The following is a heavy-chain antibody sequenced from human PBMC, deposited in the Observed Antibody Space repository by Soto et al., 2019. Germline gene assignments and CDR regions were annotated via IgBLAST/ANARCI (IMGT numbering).Heavy chain of an antibody. D-gene: IGHD2-2*01. CDR1: GGSISSGGYF. J-gene: IGHJ5*02. V-gene: IGHV4-31*03. Sequence: QVQLQESGPGLVKPSQTLSLTCTVSGGSISSGGYFWNWIRQHPGKGLEWIGYIYYSGSTYYNPSLKSRVIISVDTSKNQFSLKLSSVTAADTAVYYCARNVVPAYNWFDPWGQGTLVTVSS. CDR2: IYYSGST. CDR3: ARNVVPAYNWFDP.